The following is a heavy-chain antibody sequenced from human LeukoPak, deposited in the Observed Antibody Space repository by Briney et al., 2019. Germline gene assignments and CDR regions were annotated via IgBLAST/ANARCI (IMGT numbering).Heavy chain of an antibody. CDR1: GFTFSSYA. Sequence: GGSLRLSCAASGFTFSSYAMSWVRQAPGRGLEWVSAISGSGGSTYYADSVKGRFTISRDNSKNTLYLQMNSLRAEDTAVYYCAKGSTYYYGMDVWGQGTTVTVSS. CDR2: ISGSGGST. CDR3: AKGSTYYYGMDV. J-gene: IGHJ6*02. V-gene: IGHV3-23*01. D-gene: IGHD2/OR15-2a*01.